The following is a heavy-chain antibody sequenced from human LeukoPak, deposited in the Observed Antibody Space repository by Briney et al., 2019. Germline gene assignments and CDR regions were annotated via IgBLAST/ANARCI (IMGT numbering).Heavy chain of an antibody. CDR2: IYYSGST. CDR1: GGSISSSSYY. D-gene: IGHD3-22*01. Sequence: SETLSLTCTVSGGSISSSSYYWGWIRQPPGKGLEWIGSIYYSGSTYYNPSLKSRVTISIDTSKNQFSLKLSSVTAADTAVYYCARDPYDSSGYDGVRSDYWGQGTLVTVSS. J-gene: IGHJ4*02. CDR3: ARDPYDSSGYDGVRSDY. V-gene: IGHV4-39*07.